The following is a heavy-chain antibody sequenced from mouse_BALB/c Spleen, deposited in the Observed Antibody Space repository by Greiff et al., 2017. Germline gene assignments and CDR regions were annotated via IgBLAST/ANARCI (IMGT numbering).Heavy chain of an antibody. CDR1: GYTFTSYW. CDR2: INPSNGRT. J-gene: IGHJ2*01. V-gene: IGHV1S81*02. CDR3: ARLDWDYFDY. D-gene: IGHD4-1*01. Sequence: QVQLQQPGAELVKPGASVKLSCKASGYTFTSYWMHWVKQRPGQGLEWIGEINPSNGRTNYNEKFKSKATLTVDKSSSTAYMQLSSLTSEDCAVYYCARLDWDYFDYWGQGTTLTVSS.